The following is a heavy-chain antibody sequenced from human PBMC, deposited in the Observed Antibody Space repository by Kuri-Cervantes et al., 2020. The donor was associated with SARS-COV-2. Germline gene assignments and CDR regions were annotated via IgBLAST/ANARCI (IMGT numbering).Heavy chain of an antibody. Sequence: GGSLRLSCAASGFTFSSYGMHWVRQAPGKGLEWVAVIWYDGSNKYYADSVKGRFTISRDNSKNTLYLQMNSLKTEDTAVYYCTIDYSNFSYWGQGTLVTVSS. CDR2: IWYDGSNK. CDR1: GFTFSSYG. V-gene: IGHV3-33*01. CDR3: TIDYSNFSY. J-gene: IGHJ4*02. D-gene: IGHD4-11*01.